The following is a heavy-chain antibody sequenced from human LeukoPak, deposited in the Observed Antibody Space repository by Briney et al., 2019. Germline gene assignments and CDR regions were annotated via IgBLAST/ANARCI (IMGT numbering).Heavy chain of an antibody. V-gene: IGHV3-23*01. CDR2: ISGSGSTI. J-gene: IGHJ4*02. CDR3: VKTDYSTGPYDF. Sequence: GGSLRLSCAASGFTFRSFAMNWVRQPPGKGPEWVSAISGSGSTIFYADSVKGRFTISRDNSRSTLYLQMNSLRPEDTAVYYCVKTDYSTGPYDFWGQGVPVTVSS. D-gene: IGHD4-4*01. CDR1: GFTFRSFA.